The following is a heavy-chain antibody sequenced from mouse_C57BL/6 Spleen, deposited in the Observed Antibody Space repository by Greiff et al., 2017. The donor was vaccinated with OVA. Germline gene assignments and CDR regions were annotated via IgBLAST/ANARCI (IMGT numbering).Heavy chain of an antibody. Sequence: VQLQQSGAELVKPGASVKMSCKASGYTFTSYWITWVKQRPGQGLEWIGDIYPGSGSTNYNEKFKSKATLTVDTSSSTAYMQLSCLTSEDSAVYYCARGGFITTVVDGDYYAMDYWGQGTSVTVSS. CDR2: IYPGSGST. CDR1: GYTFTSYW. V-gene: IGHV1-55*01. J-gene: IGHJ4*01. D-gene: IGHD1-1*01. CDR3: ARGGFITTVVDGDYYAMDY.